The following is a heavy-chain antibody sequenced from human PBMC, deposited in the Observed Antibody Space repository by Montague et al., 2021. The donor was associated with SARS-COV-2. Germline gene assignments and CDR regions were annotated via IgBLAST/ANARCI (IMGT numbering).Heavy chain of an antibody. J-gene: IGHJ6*02. D-gene: IGHD3-10*01. CDR3: AREYSAPRWFGEYNRYGMDV. Sequence: SLRLSCAASGFTFSSYDMHWVRQAPGKGLEWVAVIWYDGSNQYYXDSVKGRFTISRDSSKNTLYLQMNSLRAEDTAVYYCAREYSAPRWFGEYNRYGMDVWGQGTTVTVSS. V-gene: IGHV3-33*08. CDR2: IWYDGSNQ. CDR1: GFTFSSYD.